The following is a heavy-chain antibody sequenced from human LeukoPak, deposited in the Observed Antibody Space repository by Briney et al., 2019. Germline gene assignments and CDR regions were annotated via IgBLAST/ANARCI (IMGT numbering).Heavy chain of an antibody. V-gene: IGHV3-53*01. CDR2: IYSGGST. CDR3: ARDRVVPAATRGGRYYYYYMDV. D-gene: IGHD2-2*01. CDR1: GFTVSSNY. J-gene: IGHJ6*03. Sequence: GGSLRLSCAASGFTVSSNYMSWVRQAPGEGLEWVSVIYSGGSTYYADSVKGRFTISRDNSKNTLYLQMNSLRAEDTAVYYCARDRVVPAATRGGRYYYYYMDVWGKGTTVTVSS.